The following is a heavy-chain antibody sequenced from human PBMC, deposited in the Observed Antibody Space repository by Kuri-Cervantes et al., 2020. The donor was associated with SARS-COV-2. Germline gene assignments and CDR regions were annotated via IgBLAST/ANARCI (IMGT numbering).Heavy chain of an antibody. D-gene: IGHD2-15*01. J-gene: IGHJ4*02. CDR2: ISTSSAYI. CDR3: ARSVCSGGSCRLKGGPYYFDY. CDR1: GFTFSSYS. V-gene: IGHV3-21*01. Sequence: ETLSLTCAASGFTFSSYSMNWVRQAPGKGLEWVSYISTSSAYIYHGDSVKGRFVISRDNAKNSLYLQMTSLRAEDTAVYYCARSVCSGGSCRLKGGPYYFDYWGQGTLVTVSS.